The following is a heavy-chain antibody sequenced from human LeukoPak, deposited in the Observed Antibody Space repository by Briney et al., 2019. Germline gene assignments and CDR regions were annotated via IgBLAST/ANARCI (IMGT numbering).Heavy chain of an antibody. CDR3: ARDRYYYDSSGYYYYYGMDV. CDR1: GFRFSSYA. Sequence: PGGSLRLACAASGFRFSSYAMNWVRQAPGKGLEWVSSISSSSSYIYYADSVKGRFTISRDNAENSLYLQMNSLRAEDTAVYYCARDRYYYDSSGYYYYYGMDVWGQGTTVTVSS. J-gene: IGHJ6*02. CDR2: ISSSSSYI. V-gene: IGHV3-21*01. D-gene: IGHD3-22*01.